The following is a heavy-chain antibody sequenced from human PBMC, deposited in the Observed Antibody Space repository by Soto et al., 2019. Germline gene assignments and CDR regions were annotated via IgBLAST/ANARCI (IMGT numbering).Heavy chain of an antibody. CDR1: GFSLSNARMG. V-gene: IGHV2-26*01. CDR3: ARIQGYCLSTSCYAGDH. Sequence: QVTLKESGPVLVKPTETLTLTCTVSGFSLSNARMGVSWIRQPPGKALEWLAHIFSNDEKSYSTSLKSRLTNSKDTSKRQGVLTMTNMDPVDTATYYCARIQGYCLSTSCYAGDHWGQGTLVTVSS. D-gene: IGHD2-2*01. J-gene: IGHJ4*02. CDR2: IFSNDEK.